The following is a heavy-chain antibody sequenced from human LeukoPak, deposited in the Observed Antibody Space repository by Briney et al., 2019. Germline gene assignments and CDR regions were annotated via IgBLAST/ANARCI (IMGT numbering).Heavy chain of an antibody. CDR1: GFTFSSYA. CDR2: ISGSGGST. D-gene: IGHD3-10*01. J-gene: IGHJ5*02. CDR3: AKGGDRPLNWFDP. V-gene: IGHV3-23*01. Sequence: GGSLRLSCAASGFTFSSYAVSWVRQAPGKGLEWVSAISGSGGSTYYADSVKGRFTISRDNSKNTLYLQMNILRAEDTAVYYCAKGGDRPLNWFDPWGQGTLVAVSS.